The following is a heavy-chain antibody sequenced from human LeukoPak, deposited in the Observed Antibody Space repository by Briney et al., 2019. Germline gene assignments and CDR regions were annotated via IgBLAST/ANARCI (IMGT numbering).Heavy chain of an antibody. V-gene: IGHV4-4*07. D-gene: IGHD3-10*01. J-gene: IGHJ4*02. CDR3: ARCYGSGSYYSFDY. CDR2: IYTSGST. CDR1: GGSISSYY. Sequence: SETLSLTCTVSGGSISSYYWSWIRQPAGKGLEWIGRIYTSGSTNYNPSLKSRVTMSVDTSKSQFFLKLSSVTAADTAVYYCARCYGSGSYYSFDYWGQGTLVTVSS.